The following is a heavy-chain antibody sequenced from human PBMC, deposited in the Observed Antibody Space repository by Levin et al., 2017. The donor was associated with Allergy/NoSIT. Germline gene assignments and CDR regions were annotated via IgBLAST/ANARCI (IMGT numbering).Heavy chain of an antibody. J-gene: IGHJ6*03. CDR1: GYIFNDYW. CDR3: ARDWIAFWTPLRYYYMDV. Sequence: PGGSLRLSCKASGYIFNDYWMHWVRQAPGQGLEWVGRINPNNGATNYAQKFHGRVTITRDTSISTVYMEMSRLRSDDTAVYYCARDWIAFWTPLRYYYMDVWGKGTTVTVS. CDR2: INPNNGAT. D-gene: IGHD3/OR15-3a*01. V-gene: IGHV1-2*06.